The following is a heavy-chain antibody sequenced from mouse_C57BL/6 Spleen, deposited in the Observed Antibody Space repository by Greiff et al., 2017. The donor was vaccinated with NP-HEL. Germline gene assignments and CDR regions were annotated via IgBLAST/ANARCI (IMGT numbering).Heavy chain of an antibody. J-gene: IGHJ1*03. Sequence: VQLVESGPGLVKPSQSLSLTCSVTGYSITSGYYWNWIRQFPGNKLEWMGYISYDGSNNYNPSLKNRVSITRDTSKNQFFLKLNSVTTEDTATYYCARDTVSWYFDVWGTGTTVTVSS. CDR2: ISYDGSN. V-gene: IGHV3-6*01. CDR1: GYSITSGYY. D-gene: IGHD6-2*01. CDR3: ARDTVSWYFDV.